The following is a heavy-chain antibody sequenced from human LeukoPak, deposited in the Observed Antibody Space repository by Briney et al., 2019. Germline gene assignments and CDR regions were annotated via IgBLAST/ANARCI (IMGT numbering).Heavy chain of an antibody. J-gene: IGHJ3*02. D-gene: IGHD2-15*01. Sequence: PSETLSLTCTVSGGSISSGDYYWSWIRQPPGKGLEWIGYIYYSGSTYYNPSLKSRVTISVDTSKNQFSLKLSSVTAADTAVYYCAREVVGYGDAFDIWGQGTMVTVSS. CDR3: AREVVGYGDAFDI. CDR1: GGSISSGDYY. CDR2: IYYSGST. V-gene: IGHV4-30-4*01.